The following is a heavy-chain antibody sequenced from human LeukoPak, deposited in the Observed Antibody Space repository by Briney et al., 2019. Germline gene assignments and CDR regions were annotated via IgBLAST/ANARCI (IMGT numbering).Heavy chain of an antibody. CDR3: AREVTIAVAGRGTYYFDY. V-gene: IGHV4-4*02. J-gene: IGHJ4*02. CDR2: IYHSGST. D-gene: IGHD6-19*01. Sequence: PSGTLSLTCAVSGGSISSSNWWSWVRQPPGKGLEWIGEIYHSGSTNYNPSLKSRVTISVDTSKNQFSLKLSSVTAADTAVYYCAREVTIAVAGRGTYYFDYWGQGTLVTVSS. CDR1: GGSISSSNW.